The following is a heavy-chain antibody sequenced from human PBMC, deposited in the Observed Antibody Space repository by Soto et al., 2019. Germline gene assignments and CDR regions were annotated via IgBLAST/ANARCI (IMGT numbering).Heavy chain of an antibody. CDR1: GYTFTSYY. CDR3: ARDKAGRGVVATIPLFDY. CDR2: INPSGGST. D-gene: IGHD5-12*01. Sequence: GASVKVSCKASGYTFTSYYMHWVRQAPGQGLEWMGIINPSGGSTSYAQKFQGRVTMTRDTSTSTVYMELSSLRSEDTAVYYCARDKAGRGVVATIPLFDYWGQGTLVTVSS. J-gene: IGHJ4*02. V-gene: IGHV1-46*03.